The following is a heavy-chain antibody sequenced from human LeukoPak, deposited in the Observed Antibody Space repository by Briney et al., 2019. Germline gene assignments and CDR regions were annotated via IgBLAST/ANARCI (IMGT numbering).Heavy chain of an antibody. D-gene: IGHD2-8*02. CDR2: IYYSGST. J-gene: IGHJ2*01. V-gene: IGHV4-31*03. CDR3: AREVLGVDSDWFFDL. Sequence: SQTLSLTCTVSGGSISSGGYCWSWIRQHPGKGLEWIGYIYYSGSTYYNPSLKSRVTISVDTSKNQFSLKLSSVTAADTAVYYCAREVLGVDSDWFFDLWGRGTLVTVSS. CDR1: GGSISSGGYC.